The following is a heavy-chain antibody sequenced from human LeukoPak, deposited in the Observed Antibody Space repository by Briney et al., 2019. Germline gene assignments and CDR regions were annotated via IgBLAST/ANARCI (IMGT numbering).Heavy chain of an antibody. J-gene: IGHJ5*02. CDR2: ISGSGGST. V-gene: IGHV3-23*01. Sequence: GESLRLSCAASGFTFTTYWMSWVRQAPGKGLEWVSAISGSGGSTYYADSVKGRFTISRDNSKNTLYLQMNSLRAEDTAVYYCAKDAAYSGSYNWFDPWGQGTLVTVSS. D-gene: IGHD1-26*01. CDR1: GFTFTTYW. CDR3: AKDAAYSGSYNWFDP.